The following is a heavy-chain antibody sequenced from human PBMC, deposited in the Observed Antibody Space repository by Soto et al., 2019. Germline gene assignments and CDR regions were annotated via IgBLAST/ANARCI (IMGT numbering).Heavy chain of an antibody. CDR1: GFTFSSYS. D-gene: IGHD6-13*01. CDR3: AGERQLAVFYYYYGMDV. V-gene: IGHV3-21*01. J-gene: IGHJ6*02. CDR2: ISSSSSYI. Sequence: EVQLVESGGGLVKPGGSLRLSCAASGFTFSSYSMNWVRQAPGKGLEWVSSISSSSSYIYYADSVKGRFTISRDNAKNSLYLQMNSLRAEDTAVYYCAGERQLAVFYYYYGMDVWGQGTTVTVSS.